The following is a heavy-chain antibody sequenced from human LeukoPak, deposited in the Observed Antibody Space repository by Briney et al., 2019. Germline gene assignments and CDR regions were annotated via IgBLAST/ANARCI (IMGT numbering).Heavy chain of an antibody. D-gene: IGHD1-26*01. CDR2: IYHSGST. CDR1: GGSISSSNW. J-gene: IGHJ4*02. Sequence: PSGTLSLTCAVSGGSISSSNWWSWVRQPPGKGLEWIGEIYHSGSTNYNPSLKSRVTISVDTSKNQFSLKLSSVTAADTAVYYCARVNQKSGRYFDYWGQGTLVTVSS. V-gene: IGHV4-4*02. CDR3: ARVNQKSGRYFDY.